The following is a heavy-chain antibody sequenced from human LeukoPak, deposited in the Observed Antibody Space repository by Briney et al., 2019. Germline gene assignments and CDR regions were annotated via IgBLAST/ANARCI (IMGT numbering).Heavy chain of an antibody. CDR2: ISYDGSNK. Sequence: GGSLRLSCAASGFSFSGFGMHWVRQAPGKGLGGVAVISYDGSNKYYADSVKARFTISRDNSKNALYLQMNSLRAEDTAVYYCAKDLPGGLLWFGESPGLFDYWGQGTLVTVSS. CDR3: AKDLPGGLLWFGESPGLFDY. V-gene: IGHV3-30*18. J-gene: IGHJ4*02. CDR1: GFSFSGFG. D-gene: IGHD3-10*01.